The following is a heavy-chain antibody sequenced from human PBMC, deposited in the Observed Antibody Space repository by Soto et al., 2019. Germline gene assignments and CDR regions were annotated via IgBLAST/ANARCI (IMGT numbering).Heavy chain of an antibody. CDR3: ARTWEIVATTTYYYGMDV. D-gene: IGHD5-12*01. Sequence: GASVKVSCKASGYTFTSYAMHWVRQAPGQRLEWMGWINAGNGNTKYSQKFQGRVTITRDTSASTAYMELSSLRSEDTAVYYCARTWEIVATTTYYYGMDVWGQGTTVTVSS. CDR1: GYTFTSYA. J-gene: IGHJ6*02. V-gene: IGHV1-3*01. CDR2: INAGNGNT.